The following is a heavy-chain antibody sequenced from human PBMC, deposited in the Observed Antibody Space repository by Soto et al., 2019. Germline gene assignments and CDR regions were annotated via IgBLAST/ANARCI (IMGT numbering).Heavy chain of an antibody. D-gene: IGHD3-10*02. Sequence: PPGKGLEWIGSIYYSGSTYYNPSLKSRVTISVDTSKTQFSLMLSSVTAADTAAYYCFCFFFQAGDGIRDVRSVSAVLRNRSSDL. J-gene: IGHJ2*01. CDR2: IYYSGST. V-gene: IGHV4-39*01. CDR3: FCFFFQAGDGIRDVRSVSAVLRNRSSDL.